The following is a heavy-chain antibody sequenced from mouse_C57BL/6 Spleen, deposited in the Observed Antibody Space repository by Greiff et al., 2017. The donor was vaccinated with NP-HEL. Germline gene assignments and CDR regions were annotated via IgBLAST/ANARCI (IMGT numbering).Heavy chain of an antibody. V-gene: IGHV3-6*01. Sequence: ESGPGLVKPSQSLSLTCSVTGYSITSGYYWNWIRQFPGNKLEWMGYISYDGSNNYNPSLKNRISITRDTSKNQFFLKLNSVTTEDTATYYCARGSNSFAYWGQGTLVTVSA. CDR3: ARGSNSFAY. J-gene: IGHJ3*01. D-gene: IGHD2-5*01. CDR1: GYSITSGYY. CDR2: ISYDGSN.